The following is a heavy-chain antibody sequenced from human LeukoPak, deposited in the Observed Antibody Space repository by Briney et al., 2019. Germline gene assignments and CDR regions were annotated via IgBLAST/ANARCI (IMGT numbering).Heavy chain of an antibody. CDR1: GFTFSSYE. J-gene: IGHJ4*02. CDR3: ARDLALDY. CDR2: MKEDGSEK. V-gene: IGHV3-7*01. Sequence: PGGSLRLSCAASGFTFSSYEMNWVRQAPGKGLEWVANMKEDGSEKYYVDSVKGRFTISRDNAKNSLDLQMNSLRAEDTAVYYCARDLALDYWGQGTLVTVSS.